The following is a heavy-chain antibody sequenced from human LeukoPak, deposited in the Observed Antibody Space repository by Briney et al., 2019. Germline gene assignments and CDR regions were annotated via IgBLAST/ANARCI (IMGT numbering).Heavy chain of an antibody. Sequence: SSETPSLTCTVSGGSISSYYWSWIRQPPGKELEWIGYIYYSGSTNYNPSLKSRVTISVDTSKNQFSLNLSSVTAAGTAVYYCARHQQLLYYFDYWGQGTLVTVSS. V-gene: IGHV4-59*08. CDR2: IYYSGST. J-gene: IGHJ4*02. D-gene: IGHD6-13*01. CDR1: GGSISSYY. CDR3: ARHQQLLYYFDY.